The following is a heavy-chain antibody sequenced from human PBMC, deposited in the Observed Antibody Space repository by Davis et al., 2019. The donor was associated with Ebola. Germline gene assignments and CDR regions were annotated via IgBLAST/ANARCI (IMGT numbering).Heavy chain of an antibody. CDR2: IYTGDSDT. Sequence: PGGSLRLSCKDSGNTFTSHWIGGVRQMPGRGGEWMGIIYTGDSDTRYRASFRGQVTISADKSIKTAFLQCSSLKASDTAIYYCASLRRSITGFDDGYDIWGQGTMVTVSS. CDR1: GNTFTSHW. V-gene: IGHV5-51*01. CDR3: ASLRRSITGFDDGYDI. J-gene: IGHJ3*02. D-gene: IGHD3-9*01.